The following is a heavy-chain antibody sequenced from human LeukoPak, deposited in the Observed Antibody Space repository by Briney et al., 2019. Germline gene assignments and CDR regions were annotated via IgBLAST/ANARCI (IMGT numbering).Heavy chain of an antibody. CDR2: ISGSGGST. J-gene: IGHJ6*02. CDR1: GFTFSSYA. V-gene: IGHV3-23*01. Sequence: GGSLRLSCAASGFTFSSYAMSWVRQAPGKGLEWVSAISGSGGSTYYADSVEGRFTISRDNSKNTLYLQMNSLRAEDTAVYYCAKVSLQYYYDSSGYRRGAYYYGMDVWGQGTTVTVSS. D-gene: IGHD3-22*01. CDR3: AKVSLQYYYDSSGYRRGAYYYGMDV.